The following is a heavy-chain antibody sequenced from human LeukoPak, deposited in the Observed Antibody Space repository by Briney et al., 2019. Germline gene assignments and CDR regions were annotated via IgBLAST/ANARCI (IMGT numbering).Heavy chain of an antibody. J-gene: IGHJ4*02. V-gene: IGHV4-34*01. CDR1: GGSFSGYY. D-gene: IGHD4-17*01. CDR2: INHSGST. Sequence: SETLSLTCAVYGGSFSGYYWSWIRQPPGKGLEWIGEINHSGSTYYNPSLKSRVTISVDTSKNQFSLKLSSVTAADTAVYYCARVLTTVTTPYYFDYWGQGTLVTVSS. CDR3: ARVLTTVTTPYYFDY.